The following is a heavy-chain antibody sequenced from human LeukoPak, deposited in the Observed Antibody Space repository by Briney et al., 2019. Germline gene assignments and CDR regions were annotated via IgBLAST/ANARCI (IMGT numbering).Heavy chain of an antibody. CDR3: TAGTGRSDFDY. V-gene: IGHV3-15*01. CDR1: GFTFSNAW. D-gene: IGHD3/OR15-3a*01. J-gene: IGHJ4*02. Sequence: GGSLRLSCAASGFTFSNAWMGWVRQAPGRGLEWVGRIKRKGDDGTIDYAAPVKGRLSISRDDSKNTLYLQMNSLKSEDTAVYYCTAGTGRSDFDYWGQGTLVTVSS. CDR2: IKRKGDDGTI.